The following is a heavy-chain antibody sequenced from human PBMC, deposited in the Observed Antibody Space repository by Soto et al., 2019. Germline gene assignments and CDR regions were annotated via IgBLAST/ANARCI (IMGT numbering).Heavy chain of an antibody. V-gene: IGHV3-23*01. CDR2: ISGSGGST. CDR3: AKFGGRAAAGTNGEGDDY. J-gene: IGHJ4*02. CDR1: GFTFSSYA. Sequence: GGSLRLSCAASGFTFSSYAMSWVRQAPGKGLEWVSAISGSGGSTYYADSVKGRFTISRDNSKNTLYLQMNSLRAEDTAVYYCAKFGGRAAAGTNGEGDDYWGQGTLVTVSS. D-gene: IGHD6-13*01.